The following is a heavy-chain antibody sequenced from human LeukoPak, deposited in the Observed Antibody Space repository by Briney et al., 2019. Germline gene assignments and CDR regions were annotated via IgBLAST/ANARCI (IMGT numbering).Heavy chain of an antibody. D-gene: IGHD2-2*01. Sequence: GASVKVSCKVSGYTLTELSMHWVRQAPGKGLEWMGGFDPEDGETIYAQKFQGRVTMTEDTPTDTAYMELSSLRSEDTAVYYCATSLGYCSSTSCFSGFDYWAREPWSPSPQ. CDR2: FDPEDGET. CDR1: GYTLTELS. V-gene: IGHV1-24*01. CDR3: ATSLGYCSSTSCFSGFDY. J-gene: IGHJ4*02.